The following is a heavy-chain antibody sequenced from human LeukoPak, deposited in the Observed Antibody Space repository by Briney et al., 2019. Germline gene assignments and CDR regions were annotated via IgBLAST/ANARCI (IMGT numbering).Heavy chain of an antibody. CDR3: ARTPPPGGYYYYYMDV. Sequence: SETLSLTCTVSGGSTSSSSYYWGWIRQPPGKGLEWIVSIYYSGSTYYNPSLKSRVTISVDTSKNQFSLKLSSVTAADTAVYYCARTPPPGGYYYYYMDVWGKGTTVTVSS. V-gene: IGHV4-39*01. CDR2: IYYSGST. J-gene: IGHJ6*03. CDR1: GGSTSSSSYY. D-gene: IGHD1-14*01.